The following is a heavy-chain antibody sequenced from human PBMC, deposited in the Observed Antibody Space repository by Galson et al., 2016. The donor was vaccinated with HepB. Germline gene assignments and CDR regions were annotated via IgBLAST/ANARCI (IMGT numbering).Heavy chain of an antibody. CDR3: ASDFTGSDDY. CDR2: IDPYGTGI. D-gene: IGHD2-21*02. J-gene: IGHJ4*02. CDR1: GFPLSGHW. Sequence: SLRLSCAASGFPLSGHWVHWVRQAPGKGLAWVSRIDPYGTGISHADSVKGRFTISRHGATVYLQINSLRVEDTAVYYCASDFTGSDDYWGQGTLVTVSS. V-gene: IGHV3-74*01.